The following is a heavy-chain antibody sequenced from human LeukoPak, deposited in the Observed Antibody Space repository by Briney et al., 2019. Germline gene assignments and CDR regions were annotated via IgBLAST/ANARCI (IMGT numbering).Heavy chain of an antibody. CDR3: ARSPSGYRFDS. CDR2: IYYSGST. D-gene: IGHD3-22*01. Sequence: PSETLSLTCTVSGGSISSSGYYWGWIRQPPGKGLEWIGSIYYSGSTYYNPSLKSRVTISVDTSKNQFSLKLTSVTAADTAVYYCARSPSGYRFDSWGQGTLVTVSS. CDR1: GGSISSSGYY. V-gene: IGHV4-39*07. J-gene: IGHJ4*02.